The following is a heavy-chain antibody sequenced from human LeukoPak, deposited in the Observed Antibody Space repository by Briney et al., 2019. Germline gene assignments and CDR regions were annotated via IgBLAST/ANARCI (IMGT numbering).Heavy chain of an antibody. J-gene: IGHJ4*02. CDR1: GGTFSSYA. Sequence: ASVKVSCKASGGTFSSYAISWVRQAPGQGLEWMGGIIPIFGTANYAQKFQGRVTMTRNTSISTAYMELSSLRSEDTAVYYCARRNYDFWSGYYTVDYWGQGTLVAVSS. V-gene: IGHV1-69*05. D-gene: IGHD3-3*01. CDR2: IIPIFGTA. CDR3: ARRNYDFWSGYYTVDY.